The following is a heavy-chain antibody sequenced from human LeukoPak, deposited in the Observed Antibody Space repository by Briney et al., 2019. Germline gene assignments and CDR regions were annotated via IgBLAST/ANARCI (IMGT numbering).Heavy chain of an antibody. V-gene: IGHV3-48*03. CDR2: ISSSGRTT. J-gene: IGHJ3*01. CDR3: ARGLTTMAV. CDR1: GFTFSSYE. D-gene: IGHD3-10*01. Sequence: TGGSLRLSCAASGFTFSSYEMHWVRQAPGKGLEWVSYISSSGRTTHYADSVKGRFTISRDTAKESLYLQMNSLRAEDTAVYYCARGLTTMAVWGQGTMVTVSS.